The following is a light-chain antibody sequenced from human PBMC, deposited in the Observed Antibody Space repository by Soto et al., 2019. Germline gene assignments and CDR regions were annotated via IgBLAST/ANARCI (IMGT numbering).Light chain of an antibody. CDR2: DVS. CDR1: SSDVGGYDY. CDR3: SSYTSRSNLVL. Sequence: QSALTQPASVSGSPGQSITLSCTGTSSDVGGYDYVSWYQQHPRKARKLLIYDVSHRPSGVSNRFSGSKSGNTASLTISGLQAEDEANYHCSSYTSRSNLVLFGGGTKLTVL. V-gene: IGLV2-14*01. J-gene: IGLJ2*01.